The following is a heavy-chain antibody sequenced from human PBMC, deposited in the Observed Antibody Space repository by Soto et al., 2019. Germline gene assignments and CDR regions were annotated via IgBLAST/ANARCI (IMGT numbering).Heavy chain of an antibody. CDR2: IPHDGSNK. Sequence: PGGSLRLSCAASGFTFSSYGMHWVRQAPGKGLEWVAVIPHDGSNKYYADSVKGRFTISRDNFKNTLYLQMNSLTAEDTAIYYCAPGNYESSAYPWWGQGTLVTVSS. CDR1: GFTFSSYG. J-gene: IGHJ4*02. D-gene: IGHD3-22*01. CDR3: APGNYESSAYPW. V-gene: IGHV3-30*03.